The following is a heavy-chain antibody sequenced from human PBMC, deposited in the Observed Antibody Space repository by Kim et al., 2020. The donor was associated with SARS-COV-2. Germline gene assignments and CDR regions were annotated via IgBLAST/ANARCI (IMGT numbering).Heavy chain of an antibody. D-gene: IGHD6-19*01. CDR3: ARDFPSSGWSKHDY. Sequence: SQKFQGRVTITRDTSASTAYMELSSLRSEDTAVYYCARDFPSSGWSKHDYWGQGTLVTVSS. V-gene: IGHV1-3*01. J-gene: IGHJ4*02.